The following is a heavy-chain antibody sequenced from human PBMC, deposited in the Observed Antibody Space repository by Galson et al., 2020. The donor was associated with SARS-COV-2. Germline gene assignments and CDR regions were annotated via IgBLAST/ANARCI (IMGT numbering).Heavy chain of an antibody. CDR3: ARDTHDYSNQNYYYYGMDV. CDR2: ISSSSSYI. V-gene: IGHV3-21*01. D-gene: IGHD4-4*01. J-gene: IGHJ6*02. CDR1: GFTFSSYS. Sequence: GGSLRLSCAASGFTFSSYSMNWVRQAPGKGLECVSSISSSSSYIYYADSVKGRFTISRDNAKNSLYLQMNSLRAEDTAVYYCARDTHDYSNQNYYYYGMDVWGQGTTVTVSS.